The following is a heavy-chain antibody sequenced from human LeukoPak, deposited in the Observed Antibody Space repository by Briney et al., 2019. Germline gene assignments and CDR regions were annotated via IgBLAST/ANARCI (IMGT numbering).Heavy chain of an antibody. CDR3: ASSPVTTSFSDY. CDR2: IYTSGST. V-gene: IGHV4-61*02. Sequence: SETLSLTSTVSGGSISSGSYYWSWIRQPAGKGLEWIGRIYTSGSTNYNPSLKSRVTISVDTSKNQFSLKLSSVTAADTAVYYCASSPVTTSFSDYWGQGTLVTVSS. CDR1: GGSISSGSYY. D-gene: IGHD4-17*01. J-gene: IGHJ4*02.